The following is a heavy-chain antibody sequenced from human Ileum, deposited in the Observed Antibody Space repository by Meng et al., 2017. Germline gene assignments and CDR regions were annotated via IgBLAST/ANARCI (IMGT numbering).Heavy chain of an antibody. D-gene: IGHD3-16*01. Sequence: QVQLHQWGAGLFKPSETLSLTCAVYGGSLSGYYWSWIRQPPGKGLEWIGEINQSGSTNYNPSLKSRVTISVDTSKNQFSLKLSSVTAADTAVYYCARGGGRYGPDFDYWGQGTLVTVSS. CDR3: ARGGGRYGPDFDY. CDR2: INQSGST. CDR1: GGSLSGYY. J-gene: IGHJ4*02. V-gene: IGHV4-34*01.